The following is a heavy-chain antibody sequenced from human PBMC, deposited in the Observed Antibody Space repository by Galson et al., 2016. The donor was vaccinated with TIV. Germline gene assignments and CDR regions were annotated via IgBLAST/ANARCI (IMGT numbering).Heavy chain of an antibody. J-gene: IGHJ4*02. V-gene: IGHV4-34*01. CDR2: INHSGST. CDR1: GGSFSGYY. CDR3: ARVGAVFGMARLTYLDF. D-gene: IGHD3-3*01. Sequence: SETLSLTCDVYGGSFSGYYWTWIRQSPGKGLEWIGEINHSGSTNYSPSLKSRITMSVDTSKSQFSLKLTSVTAADTAVYFCARVGAVFGMARLTYLDFWGQGTLVTVSS.